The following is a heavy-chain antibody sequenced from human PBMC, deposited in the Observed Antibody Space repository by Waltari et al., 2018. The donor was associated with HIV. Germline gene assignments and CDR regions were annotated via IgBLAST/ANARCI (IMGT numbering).Heavy chain of an antibody. J-gene: IGHJ5*02. V-gene: IGHV3-74*01. CDR3: AREDYGDYENHNWFDP. Sequence: EVQLVESGGGLVQPGGSLRLSCAASGFTFSRYWMHWVRHAPGKGLVWVSRINSDGSSTSYADSVKGRFTISRDNAKNTLYLQMNSLRAEDTAVYYCAREDYGDYENHNWFDPWGQGTLVTVSS. CDR2: INSDGSST. D-gene: IGHD4-17*01. CDR1: GFTFSRYW.